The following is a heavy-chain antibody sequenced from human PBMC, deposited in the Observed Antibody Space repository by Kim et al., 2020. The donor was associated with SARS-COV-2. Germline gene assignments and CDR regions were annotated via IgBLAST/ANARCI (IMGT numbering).Heavy chain of an antibody. Sequence: NYAASVKGRFTISRDNSKNTLYLQMNSLRAEDTAVYYCARDGYGDYGAFDIWGQGTMVTVSS. J-gene: IGHJ3*02. CDR3: ARDGYGDYGAFDI. V-gene: IGHV3-33*01. D-gene: IGHD4-17*01.